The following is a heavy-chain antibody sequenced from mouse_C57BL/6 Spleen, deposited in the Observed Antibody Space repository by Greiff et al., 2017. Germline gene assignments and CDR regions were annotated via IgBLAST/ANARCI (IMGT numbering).Heavy chain of an antibody. Sequence: QVQLQQPGAELVRPGSSVKLSCKASGYTFTSYWMDWVKQRPGQGLEWIGNIYPSDSETHYNQKFKDKATLTVDKSSSTAYMQLSSLTSEDSAVYYCARGDDYLFDYWGQGTTLTVSS. CDR3: ARGDDYLFDY. J-gene: IGHJ2*01. CDR2: IYPSDSET. V-gene: IGHV1-61*01. CDR1: GYTFTSYW. D-gene: IGHD2-4*01.